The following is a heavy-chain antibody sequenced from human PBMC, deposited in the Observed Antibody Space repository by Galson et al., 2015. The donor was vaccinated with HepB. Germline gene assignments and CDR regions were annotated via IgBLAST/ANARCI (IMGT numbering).Heavy chain of an antibody. CDR1: GFTFSSYG. D-gene: IGHD3-16*01. V-gene: IGHV3-23*01. CDR3: AKPVTKGGVNGPFDI. J-gene: IGHJ3*02. CDR2: VTGSVGSA. Sequence: SLRLSCAASGFTFSSYGMHWVPQAPGEGLEWVSSVTGSVGSAYYADSVKGRFTISRDNSKNTLYLQMSSLRVEDTAVYYCAKPVTKGGVNGPFDIWGQGTKVTVSS.